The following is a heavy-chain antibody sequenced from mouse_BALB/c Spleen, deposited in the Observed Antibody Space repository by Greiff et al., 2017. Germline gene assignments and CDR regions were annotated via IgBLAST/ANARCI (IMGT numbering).Heavy chain of an antibody. CDR1: GFTFSSFG. J-gene: IGHJ4*01. CDR2: ISSGSSTI. CDR3: ARRNYDYTLYAMDY. Sequence: EVKVVESGGGLVQPGGSRKLSCAASGFTFSSFGMHWVRQAPEKGLEWVAYISSGSSTIYYADTVKGRFTISRDNPKNTLFLQMTSLRSEDTAMYYCARRNYDYTLYAMDYWGQGTSVTLSS. V-gene: IGHV5-17*02. D-gene: IGHD2-4*01.